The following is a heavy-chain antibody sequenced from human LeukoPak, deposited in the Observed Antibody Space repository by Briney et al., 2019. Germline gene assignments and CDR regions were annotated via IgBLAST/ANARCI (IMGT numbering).Heavy chain of an antibody. Sequence: GGSLRLSCAASGFTFSSYVMNWVRQAPGKGLDWVSGISGSGSSTYYVDSVKGRFTISRDNSNNTFYLPMNSLRAEDTAVYYCARGGPYHQTVGGALDYWGQGAPVTVSS. J-gene: IGHJ4*02. CDR3: ARGGPYHQTVGGALDY. CDR1: GFTFSSYV. D-gene: IGHD1-26*01. CDR2: ISGSGSST. V-gene: IGHV3-23*01.